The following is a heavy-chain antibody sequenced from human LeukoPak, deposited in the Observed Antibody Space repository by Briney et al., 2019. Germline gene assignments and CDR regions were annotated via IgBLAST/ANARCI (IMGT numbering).Heavy chain of an antibody. D-gene: IGHD3-22*01. CDR2: INHSGST. V-gene: IGHV4-34*01. CDR1: GGSFSGYY. CDR3: ARGSDDYYDSSGYYYFDY. J-gene: IGHJ4*02. Sequence: PSETLSLTCAVYGGSFSGYYWSWIRRPPGKGLEWIGEINHSGSTNYNPSLKSRVTISVDTSKNQFSLKLSSVTAADTAVYYRARGSDDYYDSSGYYYFDYWGQGTLVTVSS.